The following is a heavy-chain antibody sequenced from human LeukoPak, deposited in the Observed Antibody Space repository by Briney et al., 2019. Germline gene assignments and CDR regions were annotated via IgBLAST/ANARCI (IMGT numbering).Heavy chain of an antibody. Sequence: ASVKVSCKASGYTFTSYYMHWVRQAPGQGLEWMGIINPSGGSTSYAQKLQGRVTMTRDTSTSTVYMELSSLRSEDTAVYYCARDVAPVYPTDWFDTWGQGDLVTVSS. CDR3: ARDVAPVYPTDWFDT. J-gene: IGHJ5*02. CDR1: GYTFTSYY. CDR2: INPSGGST. V-gene: IGHV1-46*01. D-gene: IGHD2-8*01.